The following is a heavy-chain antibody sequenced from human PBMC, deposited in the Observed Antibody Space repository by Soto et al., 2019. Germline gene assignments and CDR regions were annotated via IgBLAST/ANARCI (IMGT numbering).Heavy chain of an antibody. CDR2: IKSKTDGGTT. CDR1: GFTFSNAW. V-gene: IGHV3-15*01. CDR3: AGGGGGPIADPYYYTYLDV. D-gene: IGHD3-22*01. Sequence: PGGSLRLSCAASGFTFSNAWMSWVRQAPGKGLEWVGRIKSKTDGGTTDYAAPVKGRFTISRDDSKNTLYLQMNSLRAEDTAVYYCAGGGGGPIADPYYYTYLDVWGNG. J-gene: IGHJ6*03.